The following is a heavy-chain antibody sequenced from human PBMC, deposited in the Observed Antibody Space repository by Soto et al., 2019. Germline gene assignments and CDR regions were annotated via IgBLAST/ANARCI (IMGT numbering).Heavy chain of an antibody. CDR2: IYWDDDK. Sequence: QITLKESGPTLVKPTQTLTLTCTFSGFSLSSTRMAVGWIRQPPGKALEWLALIYWDDDKRYSPFLKSRLTITKDTPKNQVVLTMSNMDPVDTARYYCAHIVVAGLGYSVDYWGQGTLVTVSS. D-gene: IGHD6-19*01. J-gene: IGHJ4*02. V-gene: IGHV2-5*02. CDR1: GFSLSSTRMA. CDR3: AHIVVAGLGYSVDY.